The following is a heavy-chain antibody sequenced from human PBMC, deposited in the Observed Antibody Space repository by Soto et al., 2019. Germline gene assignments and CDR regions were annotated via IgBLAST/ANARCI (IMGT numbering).Heavy chain of an antibody. CDR3: ARDLTEEIPAAISSFGY. CDR1: GFTFSSYA. Sequence: GGSLRLSCAASGFTFSSYAMHWVRQAPGKGLEYVSAISSNGGSTYYANSVKGRFTISRDNSKNTLYLQMGSLRAEDMAVYYCARDLTEEIPAAISSFGYWGQGTLVTVSS. V-gene: IGHV3-64*01. D-gene: IGHD2-2*01. J-gene: IGHJ4*02. CDR2: ISSNGGST.